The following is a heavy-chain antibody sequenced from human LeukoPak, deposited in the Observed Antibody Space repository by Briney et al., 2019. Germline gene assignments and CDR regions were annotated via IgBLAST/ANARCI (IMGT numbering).Heavy chain of an antibody. V-gene: IGHV1-18*01. CDR3: AATFGVDAFDI. CDR2: ISAYNGNT. Sequence: ASVKVSCKASGYTFTSYGISWVRQAPGQGLEWMGWISAYNGNTNYAQKLQGRVTMTTDTSTSTVYMELSSLRSEDTAVYYCAATFGVDAFDIWGQGTMVTVSS. J-gene: IGHJ3*02. D-gene: IGHD3-3*01. CDR1: GYTFTSYG.